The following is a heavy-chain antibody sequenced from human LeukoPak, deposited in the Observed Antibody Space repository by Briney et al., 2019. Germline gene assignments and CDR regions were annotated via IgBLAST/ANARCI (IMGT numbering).Heavy chain of an antibody. CDR3: ARDRYGDGFAHFDY. CDR1: GYTFTYYA. J-gene: IGHJ4*02. Sequence: GASVKGSSKASGYTFTYYAMHWVRQAPGQGLQWMGWITPGGGTNYPQKFQGRVAITWDTSITTAYLDLSRLTSDDTAVYYCARDRYGDGFAHFDYWGQGALVTVSS. D-gene: IGHD5-24*01. CDR2: ITPGGGT. V-gene: IGHV1-2*02.